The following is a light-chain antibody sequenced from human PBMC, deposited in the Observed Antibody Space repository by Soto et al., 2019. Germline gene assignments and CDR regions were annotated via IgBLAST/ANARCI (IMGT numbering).Light chain of an antibody. Sequence: DIQMTQSPSTLSASVGDRVTITCRASQSISTWLAWYRQKPGKAPKLLIYKASSLESGVPSRFSGSGSGTEFTLTISSLQPDDFETYYCQHYNSYSEAFGQGTKVDIK. CDR1: QSISTW. V-gene: IGKV1-5*03. CDR2: KAS. CDR3: QHYNSYSEA. J-gene: IGKJ1*01.